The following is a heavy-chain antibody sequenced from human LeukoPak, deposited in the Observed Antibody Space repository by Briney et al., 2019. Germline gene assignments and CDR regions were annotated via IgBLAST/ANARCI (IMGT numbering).Heavy chain of an antibody. CDR2: ITGSGTYI. D-gene: IGHD3-22*01. CDR3: AREYYYDTDAGNY. CDR1: GFTFSRSS. V-gene: IGHV3-21*01. J-gene: IGHJ4*02. Sequence: GGSLRLSCAASGFTFSRSSMSWVRQAPGKGPEWVSSITGSGTYIYYADSVRGRFTISRDNIQRSVYLQMNSLRAEDTAVYYCAREYYYDTDAGNYWGPGTLVTVSS.